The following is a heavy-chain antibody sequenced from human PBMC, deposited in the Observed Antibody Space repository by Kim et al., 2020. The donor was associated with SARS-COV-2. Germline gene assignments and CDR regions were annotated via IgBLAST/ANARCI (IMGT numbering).Heavy chain of an antibody. D-gene: IGHD6-13*01. Sequence: SETLSLTCAVYGGSFSGYYWSWIRQPPGKGLEWIGEINHSGSTNYNPSLKSRVTISVDTSKNQFSLKLSSVTAADTAVYYCARLAGSIAAAGTGYWGQGTLVTVSS. J-gene: IGHJ4*02. V-gene: IGHV4-34*01. CDR3: ARLAGSIAAAGTGY. CDR1: GGSFSGYY. CDR2: INHSGST.